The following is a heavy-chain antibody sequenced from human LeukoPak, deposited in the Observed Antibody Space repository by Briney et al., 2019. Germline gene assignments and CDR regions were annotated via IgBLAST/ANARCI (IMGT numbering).Heavy chain of an antibody. CDR1: GGSISSRNW. CDR2: IYYTGAT. CDR3: ARERQGTNSIHGMDGLDV. J-gene: IGHJ3*01. V-gene: IGHV3-53*01. D-gene: IGHD4-11*01. Sequence: PSGTLSLTCDVSGGSISSRNWWSWVRQAPGKGLEWVSVIYYTGATYYADSVKGRFTISRDNSKNTVYLQMSSLRVDDTAIYFCARERQGTNSIHGMDGLDVWGQGTVVTVSS.